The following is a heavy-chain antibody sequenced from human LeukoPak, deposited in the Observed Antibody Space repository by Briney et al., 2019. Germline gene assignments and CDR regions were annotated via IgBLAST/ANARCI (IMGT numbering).Heavy chain of an antibody. V-gene: IGHV3-33*01. J-gene: IGHJ4*02. Sequence: GRSLRLSCAASGFTFSSYGMHWVRQAPGKGLEWVAVIWYDGSNKYYADSVKGRFTISRDNSKNTLYLQTNSLRAEDTAVYYCARDLLTPYSAFDYWGQGTLVTVSS. CDR2: IWYDGSNK. CDR1: GFTFSSYG. D-gene: IGHD5-18*01. CDR3: ARDLLTPYSAFDY.